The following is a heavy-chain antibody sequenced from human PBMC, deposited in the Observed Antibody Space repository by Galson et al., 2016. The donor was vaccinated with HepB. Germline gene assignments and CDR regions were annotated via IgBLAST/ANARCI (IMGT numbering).Heavy chain of an antibody. J-gene: IGHJ6*02. CDR2: ISYDEANI. D-gene: IGHD2/OR15-2a*01. CDR3: ARFARLSAAYGTFHYYGLDV. Sequence: SLRLSCAASGFTFSNFAMHWVRQAPGKGLEWVAVISYDEANIVYMDSVKGRFTISRDNSKNTAYLHLSGLAAEDTSTYFCARFARLSAAYGTFHYYGLDVWGQGTTVIVSS. V-gene: IGHV3-30*04. CDR1: GFTFSNFA.